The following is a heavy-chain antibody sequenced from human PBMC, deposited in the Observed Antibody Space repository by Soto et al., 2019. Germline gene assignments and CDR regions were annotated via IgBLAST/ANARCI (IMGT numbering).Heavy chain of an antibody. Sequence: SETLSLTCAVYGGSLRTYYWTWIRQFPGRALEWIGEISHTGDTTYNPSLKDRVAMSVDTSRNQFSLKLRSMRAADTAMYYCSNKAGLRWGQGTLVTVSS. CDR3: SNKAGLR. V-gene: IGHV4-34*01. J-gene: IGHJ4*02. CDR1: GGSLRTYY. CDR2: ISHTGDT.